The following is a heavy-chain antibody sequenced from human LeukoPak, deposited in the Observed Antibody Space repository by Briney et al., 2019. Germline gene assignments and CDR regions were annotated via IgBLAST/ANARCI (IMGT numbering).Heavy chain of an antibody. V-gene: IGHV3-30*02. CDR1: GFTFSSYG. J-gene: IGHJ4*02. CDR2: IRYDGSNK. Sequence: GGSLRLSCAASGFTFSSYGMRWVRQAPGKGLGWVDFIRYDGSNKYYADSVKGRFTISRDNSKNTLYLQMNSLRAEDTAVYYCAKEYYDFWSGYPTDFDYWGQGTLVTVSS. CDR3: AKEYYDFWSGYPTDFDY. D-gene: IGHD3-3*01.